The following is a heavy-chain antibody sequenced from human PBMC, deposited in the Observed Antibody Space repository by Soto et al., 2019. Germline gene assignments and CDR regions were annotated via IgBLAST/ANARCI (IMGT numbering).Heavy chain of an antibody. D-gene: IGHD2-21*01. V-gene: IGHV4-59*01. CDR2: IYYSGST. Sequence: SETLSLTCTVSGGSISSYYWSWIRQPPGKGLEWIGYIYYSGSTNYNPSLKSRVTISVDTSKNQFSLKLSSVTAADTAVYYCARDKVIDYYGMDVWGQGTTVTVS. J-gene: IGHJ6*02. CDR3: ARDKVIDYYGMDV. CDR1: GGSISSYY.